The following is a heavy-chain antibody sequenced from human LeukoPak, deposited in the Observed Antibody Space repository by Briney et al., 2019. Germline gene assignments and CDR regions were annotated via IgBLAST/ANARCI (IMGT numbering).Heavy chain of an antibody. J-gene: IGHJ4*02. CDR1: GFTVSSNY. CDR3: AREGTYCGGDCYPLGY. D-gene: IGHD2-21*02. V-gene: IGHV3-53*01. CDR2: IFSGGST. Sequence: GGSLRLSCAASGFTVSSNYMSWVRQAPGKGLEWVSVIFSGGSTYYADSVKGRFTISRDNSKNTLYLQMNSLRAEDTAVYYCAREGTYCGGDCYPLGYWGQGTLVTVSS.